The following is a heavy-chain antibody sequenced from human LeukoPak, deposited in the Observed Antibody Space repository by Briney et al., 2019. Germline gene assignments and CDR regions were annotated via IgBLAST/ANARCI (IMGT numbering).Heavy chain of an antibody. J-gene: IGHJ5*02. Sequence: SETLSLTCTVSGHSISSGYYWGWIRQPPGKGLEWIGSIYHSGSTYYNPSLKSRVTISVDTSKNQFSLKLSSVTAADTAVYYCARGLGYSSNWFDPWGQGTLVTVSS. V-gene: IGHV4-38-2*02. CDR3: ARGLGYSSNWFDP. CDR1: GHSISSGYY. D-gene: IGHD6-13*01. CDR2: IYHSGST.